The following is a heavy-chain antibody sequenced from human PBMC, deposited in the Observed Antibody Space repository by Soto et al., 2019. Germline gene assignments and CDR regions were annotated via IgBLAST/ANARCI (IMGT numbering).Heavy chain of an antibody. V-gene: IGHV3-23*01. D-gene: IGHD3-10*01. Sequence: GGSLRLSCAASGFTFSLFSMTWVRQAPGKGLEWVSSISGSGGSTYYADSVKGRFTISRDNSKNTLYLQMNSLRAEDTAVYYCAKSYTARGAMGYWGQGTLVTVSS. J-gene: IGHJ4*02. CDR2: ISGSGGST. CDR1: GFTFSLFS. CDR3: AKSYTARGAMGY.